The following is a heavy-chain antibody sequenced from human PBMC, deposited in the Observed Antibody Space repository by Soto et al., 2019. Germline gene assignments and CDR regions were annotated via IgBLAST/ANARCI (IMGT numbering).Heavy chain of an antibody. CDR1: GYTLTSYG. D-gene: IGHD3-3*01. V-gene: IGHV1-18*01. Sequence: ASVKVSCKTSGYTLTSYGIGWVRQAPGQRLEWMGWISAYSGKTNYAQKLQGRLTMTTDTSTSTAYMELRSLRSDDTALYYCARDNSGDFWSGYSHYYFDYWGQGTLVTVS. CDR2: ISAYSGKT. CDR3: ARDNSGDFWSGYSHYYFDY. J-gene: IGHJ4*02.